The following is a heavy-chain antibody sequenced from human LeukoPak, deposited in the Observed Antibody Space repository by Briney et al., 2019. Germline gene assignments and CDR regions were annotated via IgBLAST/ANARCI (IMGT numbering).Heavy chain of an antibody. V-gene: IGHV1-69*13. CDR2: IIPIFGTA. CDR3: ASPKTPSGSYGDFGY. J-gene: IGHJ4*02. Sequence: SVKVSCKASGGTFSSYAISWVRQAPGQGLEWMGGIIPIFGTANYAQKFQGRVTITADESTSTAYMELSSLRSEDTAVYYCASPKTPSGSYGDFGYWGQGTLVTVSS. D-gene: IGHD1-26*01. CDR1: GGTFSSYA.